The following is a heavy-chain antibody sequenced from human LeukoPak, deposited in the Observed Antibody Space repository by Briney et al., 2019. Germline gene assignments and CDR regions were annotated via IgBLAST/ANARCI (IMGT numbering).Heavy chain of an antibody. CDR2: ISWDGGST. CDR3: TRGLIGDY. J-gene: IGHJ4*02. Sequence: GGSLRLSCAASGFTFDDYTMHWVRQAPGKGLEWVSLISWDGGSTYYADSVKGRFTISRDNAKNTLYLQMNSLRAEDTAVYYCTRGLIGDYWGQGTLVTVYS. CDR1: GFTFDDYT. V-gene: IGHV3-43*01. D-gene: IGHD3-22*01.